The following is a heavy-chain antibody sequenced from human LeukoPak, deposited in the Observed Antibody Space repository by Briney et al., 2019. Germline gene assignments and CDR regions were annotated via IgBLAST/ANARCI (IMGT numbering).Heavy chain of an antibody. D-gene: IGHD5-24*01. CDR1: GDSISDYY. CDR3: ARELDGNGGWFDP. J-gene: IGHJ5*02. CDR2: VYYSGST. V-gene: IGHV4-59*01. Sequence: SETLSLTCTVSGDSISDYYWSWIRQSPGKGLEWIGEVYYSGSTRYNPSLKSRVTISLDTSKNQFSLRLRSVTSADTAVYYCARELDGNGGWFDPWGQGILVTVSS.